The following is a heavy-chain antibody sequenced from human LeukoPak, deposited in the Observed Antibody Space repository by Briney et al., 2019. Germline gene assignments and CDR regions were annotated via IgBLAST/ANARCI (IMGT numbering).Heavy chain of an antibody. D-gene: IGHD3-16*01. J-gene: IGHJ3*02. CDR2: INHGGNT. V-gene: IGHV4-34*01. CDR3: ARLAVMEVIDFDI. CDR1: GESFSGYF. Sequence: TSETLSLTCALDGESFSGYFWSWIRQTPGKGLEWIGEINHGGNTRYNPSLKSRVAISIDTSANQFSLNLNSVTAADTAVYYCARLAVMEVIDFDIWGQGTLVTVSS.